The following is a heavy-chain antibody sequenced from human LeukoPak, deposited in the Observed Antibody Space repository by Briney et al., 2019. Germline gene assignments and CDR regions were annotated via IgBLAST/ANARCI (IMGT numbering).Heavy chain of an antibody. J-gene: IGHJ6*03. CDR2: ISGGNT. CDR1: GFTVSSNY. D-gene: IGHD4-23*01. Sequence: GGSLRLSCAASGFTVSSNYMSWVRQAPGKGLEWVSGISGGNTYYADSVKGRFTISRDNSQNTLYFQMNSLRAEDTAVYYCARVPFGNYNYFYMDVWGTGTTVTVSS. V-gene: IGHV3-53*01. CDR3: ARVPFGNYNYFYMDV.